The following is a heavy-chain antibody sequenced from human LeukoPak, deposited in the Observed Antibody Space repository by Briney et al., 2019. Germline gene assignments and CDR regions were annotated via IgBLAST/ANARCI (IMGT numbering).Heavy chain of an antibody. CDR2: IKSDGKT. D-gene: IGHD3-22*01. V-gene: IGHV3-74*01. J-gene: IGHJ1*01. CDR1: GFSFSSYW. CDR3: ARAPSEIGGYYPEYFRH. Sequence: GGSLRLSCAASGFSFSSYWMHWVRQAPGKGLVWVSRIKSDGKTNYADSVKGRLTISRDNAKNTVPLQMNSLRAEDTGVYYCARAPSEIGGYYPEYFRHWGQGTLVTVSS.